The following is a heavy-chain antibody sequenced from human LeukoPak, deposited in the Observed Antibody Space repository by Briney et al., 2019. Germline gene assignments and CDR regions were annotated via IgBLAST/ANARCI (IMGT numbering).Heavy chain of an antibody. CDR1: GFTFSTYT. J-gene: IGHJ4*02. CDR3: ATKVAGTSHFSY. Sequence: PGGSLRLSCAASGFTFSTYTMNWVRQAPGKGLEWVSYISGSGSHTLYADSVKGRFTISRDNAKNSLYLQMNSLRAEDTAVYYCATKVAGTSHFSYWGQGTLVTVSS. D-gene: IGHD6-19*01. V-gene: IGHV3-21*05. CDR2: ISGSGSHT.